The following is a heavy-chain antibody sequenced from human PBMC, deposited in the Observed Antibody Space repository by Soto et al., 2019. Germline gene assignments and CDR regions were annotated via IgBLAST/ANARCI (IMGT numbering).Heavy chain of an antibody. CDR2: VSGSGYTT. CDR1: GFAFSVSA. V-gene: IGHV3-23*01. CDR3: VNSDSTPAP. D-gene: IGHD6-13*01. J-gene: IGHJ5*01. Sequence: LRRSFEASGFAFSVSASTYFSRAPGKALEWVSSVSGSGYTTYYADYVKGRFLISRDNARNTVVLQMNALRPDDTARYYRVNSDSTPAPWGQGSVVNVSS.